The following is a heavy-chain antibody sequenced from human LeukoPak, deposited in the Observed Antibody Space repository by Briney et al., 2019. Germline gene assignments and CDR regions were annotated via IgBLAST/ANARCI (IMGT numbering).Heavy chain of an antibody. CDR2: IYSGGST. V-gene: IGHV3-53*01. CDR3: VRGMSNYWRYFDF. D-gene: IGHD3-10*01. J-gene: IGHJ4*02. Sequence: GGSLRLSCAASGFTVSSNYMSWVRQAPGKGLEWVSVIYSGGSTYYADSVKGRFTISRDNSKNTLYLQMNSLGVEDTAMYYCVRGMSNYWRYFDFWGQGTLVTVSS. CDR1: GFTVSSNY.